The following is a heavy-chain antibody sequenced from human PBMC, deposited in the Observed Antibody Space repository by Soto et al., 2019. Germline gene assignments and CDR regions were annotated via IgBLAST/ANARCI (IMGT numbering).Heavy chain of an antibody. CDR1: GFTFSNYD. J-gene: IGHJ5*02. V-gene: IGHV3-23*01. CDR3: ARTAYGDYNWFDP. CDR2: ISGNGGGT. Sequence: EVQLLESGGGLVQPGGSLRLSCAASGFTFSNYDMSWVRQAPGKGLEWVSGISGNGGGTYYADSVKGRFTISRDNSKNTLYLLMNSPRAEDTAIYYCARTAYGDYNWFDPWGLGTLVTVSS. D-gene: IGHD4-17*01.